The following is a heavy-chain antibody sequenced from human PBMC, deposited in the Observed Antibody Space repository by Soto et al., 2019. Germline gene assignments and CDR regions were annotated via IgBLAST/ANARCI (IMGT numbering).Heavy chain of an antibody. CDR3: ERVGVLRYSHWFDP. CDR1: GGSISSYY. Sequence: PSETLSLTCTVSGGSISSYYWSWIRQPPGKGLEWIGYIYYSGSTNYNPSLKSRVTISVDTSKNQFSLKLSSVTAADTAVYYCERVGVLRYSHWFDPWGQGTLVTVSS. V-gene: IGHV4-59*01. J-gene: IGHJ5*02. D-gene: IGHD3-9*01. CDR2: IYYSGST.